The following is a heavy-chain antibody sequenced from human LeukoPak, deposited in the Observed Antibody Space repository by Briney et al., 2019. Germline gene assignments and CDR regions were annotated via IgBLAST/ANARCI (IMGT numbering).Heavy chain of an antibody. V-gene: IGHV3-23*01. CDR2: ISGSGGST. CDR1: GFTFSSYA. D-gene: IGHD5-18*01. Sequence: PGVSLRLSCAGSGFTFSSYAMSWVRQAPGKGLEWGAAISGSGGSTYYAVSVKGRFTIPRDNSKNTLYLQMNSLRAEDTAVYYCGKDVGGYSYCPQYWGQGTLVTVSS. CDR3: GKDVGGYSYCPQY. J-gene: IGHJ4*02.